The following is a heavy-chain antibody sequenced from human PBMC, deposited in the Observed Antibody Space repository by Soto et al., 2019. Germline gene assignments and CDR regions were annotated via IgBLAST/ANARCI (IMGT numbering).Heavy chain of an antibody. Sequence: PGGSLRLSCAASGFTFSDYYMSWIRQAPGKGLEWVSYISSSSSTNYADSVKGRFTISRDNAKNSLYLQMNSLRDEDTVVYYCARDPGYSYGPPDYWGQGTLVTVSS. CDR2: ISSSSST. J-gene: IGHJ4*02. V-gene: IGHV3-11*04. CDR3: ARDPGYSYGPPDY. D-gene: IGHD5-18*01. CDR1: GFTFSDYY.